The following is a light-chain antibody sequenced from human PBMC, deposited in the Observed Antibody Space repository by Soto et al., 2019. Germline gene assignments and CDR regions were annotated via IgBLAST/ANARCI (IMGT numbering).Light chain of an antibody. CDR3: QPYNSLWT. CDR1: QSISSW. V-gene: IGKV1-5*03. Sequence: DIQMTQSPSTLSASVGDRVTITCRASQSISSWLAWYQQKPGKAPKLLIYKASSLESGVPSRFSCSGSWTVFTITISSLQPDDFATYYCQPYNSLWTFGPGTKVEIK. J-gene: IGKJ1*01. CDR2: KAS.